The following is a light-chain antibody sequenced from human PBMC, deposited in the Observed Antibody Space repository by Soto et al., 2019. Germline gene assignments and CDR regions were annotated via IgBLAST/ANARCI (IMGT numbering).Light chain of an antibody. V-gene: IGKV3-20*01. CDR1: QSVSSSY. J-gene: IGKJ1*01. Sequence: ESVLTQSPGTLSLSPGERATLSCRASQSVSSSYLAWYQQKPGQAPRLLIYGASSRATGIPGRFSGSGSGTDFTLTISRLEPEDFAVYYCQQYGSSPRTFGQGPKVESK. CDR3: QQYGSSPRT. CDR2: GAS.